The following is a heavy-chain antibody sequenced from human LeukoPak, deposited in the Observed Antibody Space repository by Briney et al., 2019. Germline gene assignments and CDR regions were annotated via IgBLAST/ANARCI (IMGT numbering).Heavy chain of an antibody. V-gene: IGHV4-30-4*08. CDR1: GGSISSGDYY. Sequence: SETLSLTCTVSGGSISSGDYYWSWIRQPPGKGLEWIGYIYYSGSTYYNPSLKSRVTISVDTPKNQFSLKLSSVTAADTAVYYCARGRGYSYGYGFAYWGQGTLVTVSS. D-gene: IGHD5-18*01. J-gene: IGHJ4*02. CDR2: IYYSGST. CDR3: ARGRGYSYGYGFAY.